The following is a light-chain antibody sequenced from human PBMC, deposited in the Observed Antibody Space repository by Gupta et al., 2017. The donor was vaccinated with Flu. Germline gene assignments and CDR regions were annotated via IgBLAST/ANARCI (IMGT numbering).Light chain of an antibody. CDR2: DTT. CDR3: QSYDSSLRGPV. CDR1: ASNIGSGYD. J-gene: IGLJ2*01. V-gene: IGLV1-40*01. Sequence: QSVLTPPPSVSGAPGQTATIACTGSASNIGSGYDVHWYQQFPGAAPKLLIFDTTSRPSGVPDRFSGSKSVTSASLAITGLQAEDEADYYCQSYDSSLRGPVFGGGTKLTVL.